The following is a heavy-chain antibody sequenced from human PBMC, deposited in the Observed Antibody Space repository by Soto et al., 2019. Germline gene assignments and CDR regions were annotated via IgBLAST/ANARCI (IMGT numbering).Heavy chain of an antibody. D-gene: IGHD3-9*01. Sequence: SETLSRTWAVSGASITRADSYWFGVRKPPGKGLDWIGYIAYSGETYYNPSLRSRVTISADRSENKFSLTLKSVTAADTAVYFCARDFERSAIGPWGQGPSVTVSS. J-gene: IGHJ5*02. V-gene: IGHV4-31*11. CDR2: IAYSGET. CDR1: GASITRADSY. CDR3: ARDFERSAIGP.